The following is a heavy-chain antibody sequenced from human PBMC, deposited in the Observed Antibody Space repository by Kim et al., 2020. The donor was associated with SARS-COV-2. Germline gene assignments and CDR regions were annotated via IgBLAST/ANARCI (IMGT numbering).Heavy chain of an antibody. V-gene: IGHV4-34*01. J-gene: IGHJ4*02. CDR1: GGSFSGYY. CDR3: ARVGRSVAPFDY. CDR2: INHSGST. Sequence: SETLSLTCAVYGGSFSGYYWSWIRQPPGKGLEWIGEINHSGSTNYNPSLKSRVTISVDTSKNQFSLKLSSVTAADTAVYYCARVGRSVAPFDYWGQGTLVTVSS. D-gene: IGHD2-15*01.